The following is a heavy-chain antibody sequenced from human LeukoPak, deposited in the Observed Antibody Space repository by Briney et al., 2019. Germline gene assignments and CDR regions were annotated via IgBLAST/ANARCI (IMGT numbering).Heavy chain of an antibody. CDR2: IYITGST. CDR3: ARLKYYDSTGYSPGYYMDV. CDR1: GGSIINYY. V-gene: IGHV4-4*07. J-gene: IGHJ6*03. D-gene: IGHD3-22*01. Sequence: PSETLSLTCSVAGGSIINYYWSWIRQSAGTGLEWVGRIYITGSTTYNPSLQSRLSMSVDTSKNQFSLRLRSVSAADTAVYYCARLKYYDSTGYSPGYYMDVWAKGSRSPSP.